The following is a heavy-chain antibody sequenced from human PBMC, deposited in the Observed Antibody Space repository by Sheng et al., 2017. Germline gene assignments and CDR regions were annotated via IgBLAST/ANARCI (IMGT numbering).Heavy chain of an antibody. V-gene: IGHV3-30-3*01. CDR1: GFTFSSYA. CDR2: ISYDGSNK. CDR3: ARVASYGAFDY. J-gene: IGHJ4*02. Sequence: QVQLVESGGGVVQPGRSLRLSCAASGFTFSSYAMHWVRQAPGKGLEWVAVISYDGSNKYYADSVKGRFTISRDNSKNTLYLQMNSLRAEDTAVYYCARVASYGAFDYWGQGTLVTVSS. D-gene: IGHD3-10*01.